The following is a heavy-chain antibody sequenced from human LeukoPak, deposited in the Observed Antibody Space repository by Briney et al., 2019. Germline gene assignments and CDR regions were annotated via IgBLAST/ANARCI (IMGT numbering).Heavy chain of an antibody. V-gene: IGHV4-59*01. CDR3: ARTRRGSGSLRY. CDR2: IYYSGST. CDR1: GGSISSYY. D-gene: IGHD3-10*01. J-gene: IGHJ4*02. Sequence: SETLSLTCTVSGGSISSYYWSWLRQPPGKGLEWIGYIYYSGSTNYNPSLKSRVTISVDTSKNQFSLKLSSVTAADTAVYYCARTRRGSGSLRYWGQGTLVTVSS.